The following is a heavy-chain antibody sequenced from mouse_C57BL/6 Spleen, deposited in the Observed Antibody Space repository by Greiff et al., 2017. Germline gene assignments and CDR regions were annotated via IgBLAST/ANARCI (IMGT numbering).Heavy chain of an antibody. CDR1: GFTFSDYG. CDR2: ISSGSSTI. V-gene: IGHV5-17*01. Sequence: EVKLVESGGGLVKPGGSLKLSCAASGFTFSDYGMHWVRQAPEKGLEWVAYISSGSSTIYYADTVKGRFTISRDNAKNTLFLQIASLRSEDTAMYYCAKGGNYAMDYWGQGTSVTVSS. CDR3: AKGGNYAMDY. J-gene: IGHJ4*01.